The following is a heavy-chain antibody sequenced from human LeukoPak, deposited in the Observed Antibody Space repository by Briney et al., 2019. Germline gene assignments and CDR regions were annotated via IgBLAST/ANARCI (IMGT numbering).Heavy chain of an antibody. J-gene: IGHJ4*02. D-gene: IGHD6-19*01. CDR1: GGSVSSGSYY. V-gene: IGHV4-61*01. CDR2: IYYSGST. Sequence: SETLSLTCTVSGGSVSSGSYYWSWIRQPPGKGLEWIGYIYYSGSTNYNPSLKSRVTISVDTSKNQFSLKLSSVTAADTAVYYCARSSGWLVLDYWGQGTLVAVSS. CDR3: ARSSGWLVLDY.